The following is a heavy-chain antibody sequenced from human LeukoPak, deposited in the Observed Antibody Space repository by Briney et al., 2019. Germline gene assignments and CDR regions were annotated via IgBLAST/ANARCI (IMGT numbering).Heavy chain of an antibody. D-gene: IGHD3-10*01. V-gene: IGHV3-74*01. CDR1: GFTFSTYW. Sequence: GGSLRLSCAASGFTFSTYWMHWVRQAPGKGLVWLSRINSDAGSTSYADSVEGRFTISRDNAKNTLYLQMNSLRAEDTAVYYCARDYYASGSPNDYWGQGTLVTVSS. CDR3: ARDYYASGSPNDY. J-gene: IGHJ4*02. CDR2: INSDAGST.